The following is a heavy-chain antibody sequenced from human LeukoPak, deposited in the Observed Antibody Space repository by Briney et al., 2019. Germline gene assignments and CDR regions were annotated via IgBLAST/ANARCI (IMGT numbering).Heavy chain of an antibody. J-gene: IGHJ4*02. CDR1: GLTFSSYG. CDR2: ISYDGSNK. V-gene: IGHV3-30*03. CDR3: AYGSGSYSPYRY. Sequence: GGSLRLSCAASGLTFSSYGMNWVGRAQAKGRRWVAVISYDGSNKYYADSVKGRFTISRDNSKNTLYLQMNSLRAEDTAVYYCAYGSGSYSPYRYWGQGTLVTVSS. D-gene: IGHD3-10*01.